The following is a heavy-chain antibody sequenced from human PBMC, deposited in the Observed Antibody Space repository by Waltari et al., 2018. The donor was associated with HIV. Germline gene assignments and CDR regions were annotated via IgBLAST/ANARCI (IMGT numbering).Heavy chain of an antibody. CDR3: ARGIAGTSFAP. Sequence: QVQLQESGPGLVKPSQTLSLTCTVSGGSISSGSYYWSWIRQPAGKGLEWIVRIYTSGSTNHNPSLKSRVTISVDTSKNQFSLKLSAVTAADTAVYYCARGIAGTSFAPWGQGTLVTVSS. D-gene: IGHD1-7*01. CDR2: IYTSGST. CDR1: GGSISSGSYY. J-gene: IGHJ5*02. V-gene: IGHV4-61*02.